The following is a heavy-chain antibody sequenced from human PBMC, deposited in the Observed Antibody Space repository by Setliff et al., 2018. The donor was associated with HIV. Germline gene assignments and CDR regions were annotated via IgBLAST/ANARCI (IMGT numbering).Heavy chain of an antibody. V-gene: IGHV4-34*01. CDR1: GGSFSGYY. J-gene: IGHJ6*03. CDR3: ARVSYDSSGYYIYYYYYMDV. Sequence: PSETLSLTCAVYGGSFSGYYWSWIRQPPGKGLEWIGEINHSGSTNYNPSLKSRVTISVDTSKNQFSLKLSSVTAADTAAYYCARVSYDSSGYYIYYYYYMDVWGKGTTVTVS. CDR2: INHSGST. D-gene: IGHD3-22*01.